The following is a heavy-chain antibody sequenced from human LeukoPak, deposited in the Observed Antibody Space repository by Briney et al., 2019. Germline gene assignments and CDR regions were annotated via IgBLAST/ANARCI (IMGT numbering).Heavy chain of an antibody. J-gene: IGHJ4*02. CDR1: GFTFSTYS. CDR3: ARRESSGWYWVY. D-gene: IGHD6-19*01. CDR2: ISSTSNTI. Sequence: PGGSLRLSCAASGFTFSTYSMNWVRQAPGKGLEWVSYISSTSNTIYNADSVKGRFTISRDNAKNSLDLQMNSLRDEDTAVYYCARRESSGWYWVYWGQGTLVTVSS. V-gene: IGHV3-48*02.